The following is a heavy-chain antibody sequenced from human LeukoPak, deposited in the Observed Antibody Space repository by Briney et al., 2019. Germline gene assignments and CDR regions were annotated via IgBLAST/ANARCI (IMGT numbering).Heavy chain of an antibody. CDR1: GYTFTSYG. Sequence: ASVKVSCKSSGYTFTSYGISWVRQAPGQGLEWMGCISAYNGNTNYAQKLQGRVAMTTDTSTSTAYMELRSLRSDDTAVYYCARDGDIVVVVAARGYDAFEIWGQGTMVTVSS. CDR3: ARDGDIVVVVAARGYDAFEI. CDR2: ISAYNGNT. D-gene: IGHD2-15*01. J-gene: IGHJ3*02. V-gene: IGHV1-18*04.